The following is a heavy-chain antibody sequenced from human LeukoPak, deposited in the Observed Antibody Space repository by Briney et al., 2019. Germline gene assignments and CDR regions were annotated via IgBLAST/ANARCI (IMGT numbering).Heavy chain of an antibody. J-gene: IGHJ3*02. D-gene: IGHD6-13*01. CDR2: IYYSGST. V-gene: IGHV4-39*07. CDR1: GGSISSSSYY. Sequence: SETLSLTCTVSGGSISSSSYYWGWIRQPPGKGLEGIGSIYYSGSTYYNPSLKSRVTISVDTSKNQFSLKLSSVTAADTAVYFCARWPSLSWYHAFDIWGQGTMVTVSS. CDR3: ARWPSLSWYHAFDI.